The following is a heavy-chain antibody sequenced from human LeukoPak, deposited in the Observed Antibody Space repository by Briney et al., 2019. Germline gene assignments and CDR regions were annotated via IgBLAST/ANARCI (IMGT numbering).Heavy chain of an antibody. V-gene: IGHV4-34*01. D-gene: IGHD5-18*01. CDR3: ARSRSGYSYDHAAFEI. CDR1: GGSFSGYY. Sequence: SETLSLTCAVYGGSFSGYYWSWIRQPPGKGLEWIGEINHSGSTNYNPSLKSRVTISVDTSKNQFSLKLSSVTAADTAVYYCARSRSGYSYDHAAFEIWGQGTMVTVSS. CDR2: INHSGST. J-gene: IGHJ3*02.